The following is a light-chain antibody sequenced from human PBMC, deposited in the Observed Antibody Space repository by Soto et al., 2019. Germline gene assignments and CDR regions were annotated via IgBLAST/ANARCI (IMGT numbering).Light chain of an antibody. CDR2: QDS. J-gene: IGLJ2*01. CDR3: QAWDSSTLYVV. CDR1: KLGDKY. Sequence: SYELTQRPSVSVSPGQTASITCSGDKLGDKYACWYQQKPGQSPVLVIYQDSKRPSGIPERFSGSNSGNTATLTISGTQAMDEADYYCQAWDSSTLYVVFGGGTKLTVL. V-gene: IGLV3-1*01.